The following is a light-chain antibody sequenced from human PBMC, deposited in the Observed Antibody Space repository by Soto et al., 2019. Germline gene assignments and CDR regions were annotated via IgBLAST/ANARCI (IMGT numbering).Light chain of an antibody. Sequence: QCALTQPASVSGSPGQSVTVSCTGSSSDVGTYNLVSWYQQHPGKVPKLLIYEVNKRPSGVSNRFSGSKSGNTASLTISGLXAEDEADYYCCSYAGSSTYYVFGTGTKVTVL. CDR2: EVN. CDR1: SSDVGTYNL. V-gene: IGLV2-23*02. J-gene: IGLJ1*01. CDR3: CSYAGSSTYYV.